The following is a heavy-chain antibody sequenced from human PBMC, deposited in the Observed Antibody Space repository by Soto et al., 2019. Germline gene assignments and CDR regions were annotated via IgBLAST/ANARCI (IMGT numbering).Heavy chain of an antibody. V-gene: IGHV1-18*01. J-gene: IGHJ4*02. D-gene: IGHD6-19*01. CDR1: GYTFTSYG. CDR3: ARAVAVPADFDY. CDR2: ISAYNGNT. Sequence: ASVKVSCKASGYTFTSYGISWVRQAPGQGLEWMGWISAYNGNTNYAQKFQGRVTVTRDTSAGAAYMELSSLSSEDTAVYYCARAVAVPADFDYWGQGTLVTVSS.